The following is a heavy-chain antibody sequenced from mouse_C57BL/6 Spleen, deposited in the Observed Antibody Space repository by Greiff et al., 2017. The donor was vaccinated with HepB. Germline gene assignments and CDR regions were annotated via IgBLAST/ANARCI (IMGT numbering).Heavy chain of an antibody. D-gene: IGHD1-1*02. CDR3: AKDMGDY. CDR2: ISDGGSYT. V-gene: IGHV5-4*01. Sequence: EVKLVESGGGLVKPGGSLKLSCAASGFTFSSYAMSWVRQTPEKRLEWVATISDGGSYTYYPDNVKGRFTISRDNAKNNLYLQMSHLKSEDTAMYCCAKDMGDYWGQGTTLTVSS. CDR1: GFTFSSYA. J-gene: IGHJ2*01.